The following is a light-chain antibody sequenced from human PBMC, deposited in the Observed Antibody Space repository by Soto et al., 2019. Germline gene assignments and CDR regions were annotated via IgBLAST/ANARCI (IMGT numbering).Light chain of an antibody. CDR2: TTN. V-gene: IGLV1-44*01. Sequence: QSVLTQPHSASGTPGQRVTISCSGSSSNIGTSSVHWFQQLPGTAPKLLISTTNQRPSGVPERFSGSKSGTSASLAISGLQSEDEADYYYAAWDDSLNGHVFGTGTKVT. J-gene: IGLJ1*01. CDR3: AAWDDSLNGHV. CDR1: SSNIGTSS.